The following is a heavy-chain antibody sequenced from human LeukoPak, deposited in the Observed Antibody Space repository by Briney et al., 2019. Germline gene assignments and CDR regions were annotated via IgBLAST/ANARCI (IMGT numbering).Heavy chain of an antibody. Sequence: PGGSLRLSCAASGFTFSSYAMSWVRQAPGKGLDWVSAISGSGGSTYYADSVKGRFTISRDNPKNTLYLQMNSLRAEDTAVYYCAKDGEIVVVPAAIPAGYWGQGTLVTVSS. D-gene: IGHD2-2*02. CDR1: GFTFSSYA. J-gene: IGHJ4*02. V-gene: IGHV3-23*01. CDR2: ISGSGGST. CDR3: AKDGEIVVVPAAIPAGY.